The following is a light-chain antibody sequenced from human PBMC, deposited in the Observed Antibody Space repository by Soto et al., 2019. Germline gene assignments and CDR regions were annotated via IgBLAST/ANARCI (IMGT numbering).Light chain of an antibody. CDR2: VNSGGSH. CDR1: SGHSNYA. J-gene: IGLJ7*01. V-gene: IGLV4-69*01. Sequence: QPVLTQSPSASASLGASVKLTWTLSSGHSNYAIAWHQQQPEKGPRYLMKVNSGGSHIKGDGIPDRFSGSSSGAERYLFISSLQSEDEADYYCQTWGTGSAFVVFGGGTQLTVL. CDR3: QTWGTGSAFVV.